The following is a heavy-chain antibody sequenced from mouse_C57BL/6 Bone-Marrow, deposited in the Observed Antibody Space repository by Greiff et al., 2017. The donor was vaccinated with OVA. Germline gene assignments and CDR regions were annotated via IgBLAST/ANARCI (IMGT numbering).Heavy chain of an antibody. CDR1: GFTFSSYG. Sequence: EVQLVESGGDLVKPGGSLKLSCAASGFTFSSYGMSWVRQTPDKRLEWVATISSGGSYTYYPDSVKGRFTISRDNAKNTLYLQMSSLKSEDTAMYYCARHEEYGSSRDYWGQGTSVTVSS. D-gene: IGHD1-1*01. CDR3: ARHEEYGSSRDY. J-gene: IGHJ4*01. V-gene: IGHV5-6*01. CDR2: ISSGGSYT.